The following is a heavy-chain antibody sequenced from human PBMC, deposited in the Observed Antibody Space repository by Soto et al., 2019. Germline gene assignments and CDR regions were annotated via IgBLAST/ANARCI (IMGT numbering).Heavy chain of an antibody. J-gene: IGHJ4*02. CDR3: AKDHNYYDSSGPLDY. Sequence: HPGGSLRLSCAASGFTFSSYGMHWVRQAPGKGLEWVAVISYDGSNKYYADSVKGRFTISRDNSKNTLYLQMNSLRAEDTAVYYCAKDHNYYDSSGPLDYWGQGTLVTVSS. CDR1: GFTFSSYG. D-gene: IGHD3-22*01. CDR2: ISYDGSNK. V-gene: IGHV3-30*18.